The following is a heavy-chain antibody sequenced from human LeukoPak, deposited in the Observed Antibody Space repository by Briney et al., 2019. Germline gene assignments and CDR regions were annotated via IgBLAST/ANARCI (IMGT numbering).Heavy chain of an antibody. J-gene: IGHJ5*02. Sequence: SETLSLTCAVYGGSFSGYYWSWIRQPPGKGLEWIGEINHSGSTNYNPSLKSRVTISVDTSKNQFSLKLSSVTAADTAVYYCARGDRSGQSNWFDPWGQGTLVTVSS. V-gene: IGHV4-34*01. CDR2: INHSGST. D-gene: IGHD6-19*01. CDR1: GGSFSGYY. CDR3: ARGDRSGQSNWFDP.